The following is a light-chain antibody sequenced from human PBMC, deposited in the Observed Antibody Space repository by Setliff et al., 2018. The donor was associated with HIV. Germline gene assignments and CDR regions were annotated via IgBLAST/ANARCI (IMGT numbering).Light chain of an antibody. CDR3: SSYTSRTPLYV. J-gene: IGLJ1*01. V-gene: IGLV2-14*03. CDR1: SSDVGGYNY. Sequence: QSALTQPASVSGSPGQSITISCTGTSSDVGGYNYVSWYQQHPGKAPQLIIYGVSNRPSGVSNRFSGSKSGNTASLTISGLQAEDEADYYCSSYTSRTPLYVFGTGTKVTVL. CDR2: GVS.